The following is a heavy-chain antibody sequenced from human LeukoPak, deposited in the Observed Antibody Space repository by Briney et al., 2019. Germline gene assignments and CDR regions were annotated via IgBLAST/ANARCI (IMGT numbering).Heavy chain of an antibody. J-gene: IGHJ5*02. CDR3: AREGEVGTTWSWFDP. D-gene: IGHD1-26*01. CDR2: TYYRSKWYN. Sequence: SQTLSLTCAISGDSVSSNSAAWNWIRQSPSRGLEWLGRTYYRSKWYNNYAVSVKSRMTINADTSKNQFFLQLNSVTPVDMAVYYCAREGEVGTTWSWFDPWGQGALVTVSS. V-gene: IGHV6-1*01. CDR1: GDSVSSNSAA.